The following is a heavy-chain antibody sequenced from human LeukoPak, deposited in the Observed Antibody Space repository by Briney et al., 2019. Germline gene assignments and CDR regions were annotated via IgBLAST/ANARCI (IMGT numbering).Heavy chain of an antibody. CDR1: GGSISSGSYY. Sequence: SETLSLTCTVSGGSISSGSYYWSWIRQPAGKGLEWIGRIYTSGSTNYNPSLKSRVTISVDTSKNQFSLKLSSVTAADTAVYYCARHLDYGDYVSPLDYWGQGTLVTVSS. V-gene: IGHV4-61*02. CDR3: ARHLDYGDYVSPLDY. D-gene: IGHD4-17*01. J-gene: IGHJ4*02. CDR2: IYTSGST.